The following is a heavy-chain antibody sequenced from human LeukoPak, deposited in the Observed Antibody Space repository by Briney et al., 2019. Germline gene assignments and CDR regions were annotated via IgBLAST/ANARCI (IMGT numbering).Heavy chain of an antibody. Sequence: GGSLRLSCAASGFTFSSYAMHWVRQAPGKGLERVAVISYDGSNKYYADSVKGRFTISRDNSKNTLYLQMNSLRAEDTAVYYCASYDFWSGDTRTTFDYWGQGTLVTVSS. CDR2: ISYDGSNK. J-gene: IGHJ4*02. CDR1: GFTFSSYA. V-gene: IGHV3-30-3*01. CDR3: ASYDFWSGDTRTTFDY. D-gene: IGHD3-3*01.